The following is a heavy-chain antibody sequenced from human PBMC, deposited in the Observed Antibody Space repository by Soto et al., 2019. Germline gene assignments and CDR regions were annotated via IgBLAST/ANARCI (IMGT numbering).Heavy chain of an antibody. J-gene: IGHJ1*01. Sequence: SETLSLTCAVSGYSISSGYYWGWIRQPPGKGLEWIGSIYHSGSTYYNPSLESRVTISVDTSKNQFSLKLSSVTAADTAIYYCAVGYCSSTRCSREYFQHWGQGTLVTVSS. D-gene: IGHD2-2*01. CDR2: IYHSGST. V-gene: IGHV4-38-2*01. CDR3: AVGYCSSTRCSREYFQH. CDR1: GYSISSGYY.